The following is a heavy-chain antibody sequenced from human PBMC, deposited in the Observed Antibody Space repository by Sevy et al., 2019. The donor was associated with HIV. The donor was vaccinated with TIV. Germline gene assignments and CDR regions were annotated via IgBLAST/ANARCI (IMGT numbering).Heavy chain of an antibody. J-gene: IGHJ6*02. CDR1: GFTFSSYG. V-gene: IGHV3-30*18. CDR2: ISYDGSNK. D-gene: IGHD6-19*01. Sequence: GGSLRLSCAASGFTFSSYGMHWVRQAPGKGLEWVAVISYDGSNKYYADSVKGRFTISRDNSKNTLYLQMNSLRAEDTAVYYCAKELPYSSGWPYGMDVWGQGTTVTVSS. CDR3: AKELPYSSGWPYGMDV.